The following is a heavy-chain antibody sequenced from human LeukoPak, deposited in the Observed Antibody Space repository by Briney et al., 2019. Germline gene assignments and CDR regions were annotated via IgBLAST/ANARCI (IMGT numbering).Heavy chain of an antibody. J-gene: IGHJ4*02. V-gene: IGHV1-2*02. Sequence: ASVKVSCKASGYTFTGYYMHWVRQAPGQGLEWMGWINPNSGGTNYAQKFQGRVTMTRDTSISTAYMELSRLRSDDTAVYYCARDIPAIAAAGLSDYWGQGTLVTVSS. CDR2: INPNSGGT. D-gene: IGHD6-13*01. CDR3: ARDIPAIAAAGLSDY. CDR1: GYTFTGYY.